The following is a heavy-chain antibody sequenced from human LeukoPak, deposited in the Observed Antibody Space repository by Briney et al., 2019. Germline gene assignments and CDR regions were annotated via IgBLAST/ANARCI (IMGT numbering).Heavy chain of an antibody. D-gene: IGHD6-6*01. J-gene: IGHJ6*03. Sequence: GESLKISCKGSGYSFTSYWIGWVRQMPGKGLEWMGTIYPGDSDTRYSPSFQGQVTISADKSISTAYLQWSSLKASDTAMYYCARQASSSSQYYYYYYMDVWGKGTTVTVSS. CDR1: GYSFTSYW. V-gene: IGHV5-51*01. CDR2: IYPGDSDT. CDR3: ARQASSSSQYYYYYYMDV.